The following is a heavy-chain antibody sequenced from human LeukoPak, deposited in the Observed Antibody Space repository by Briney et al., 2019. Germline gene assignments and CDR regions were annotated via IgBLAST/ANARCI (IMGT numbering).Heavy chain of an antibody. CDR3: ARDRIVDFWSGYYTNYFDY. V-gene: IGHV3-7*01. CDR1: GFTFSSYW. D-gene: IGHD3-3*01. CDR2: INQDGSEK. J-gene: IGHJ4*02. Sequence: GGSLRLSCVASGFTFSSYWMTWVRQAPGKGLEWVATINQDGSEKYYVDSVKGRFTISRDNAKNSLFLQMNSLRAEDTAVYYCARDRIVDFWSGYYTNYFDYWGQGTLVTVSS.